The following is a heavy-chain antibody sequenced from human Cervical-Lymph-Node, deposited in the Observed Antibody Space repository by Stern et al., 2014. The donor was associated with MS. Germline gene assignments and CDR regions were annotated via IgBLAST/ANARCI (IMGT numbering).Heavy chain of an antibody. V-gene: IGHV7-4-1*02. CDR2: INTKTGNP. CDR1: GYNVTDHA. CDR3: ATWGAANSPPLFY. D-gene: IGHD3-16*01. J-gene: IGHJ4*02. Sequence: VQLVQSGSALKKPGASVKVSCKASGYNVTDHAMNWVLQAPGQGLEWMGWINTKTGNPTFAQGFTGRFVFSLDASINTAYLQISSLKAEDSAVYYCATWGAANSPPLFYWGQGTLVTVSS.